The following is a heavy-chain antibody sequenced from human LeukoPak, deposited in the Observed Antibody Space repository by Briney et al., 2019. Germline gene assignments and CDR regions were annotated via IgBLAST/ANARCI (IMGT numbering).Heavy chain of an antibody. J-gene: IGHJ4*02. CDR2: ISGYNGNT. CDR3: ARDRILTGYYPPGGYDY. D-gene: IGHD3-9*01. Sequence: ASVKVSCKTSGYIFSSFGISWVRQAPGQGLEWMGWISGYNGNTHYAQKVQGRVTMTTDTSTSTAYMELRSLRADDTAIYYCARDRILTGYYPPGGYDYWGQGTLVTVSS. CDR1: GYIFSSFG. V-gene: IGHV1-18*01.